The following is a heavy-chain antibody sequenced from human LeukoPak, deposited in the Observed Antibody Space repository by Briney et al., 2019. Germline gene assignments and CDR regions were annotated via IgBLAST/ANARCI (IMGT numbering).Heavy chain of an antibody. V-gene: IGHV3-48*04. CDR2: ISGSSSTI. Sequence: GGSLRLSCAASGFTFSTYSINWVRQAPGKGLEWVSHISGSSSTIYYTDSEKGRFTISRDNAKNLLFLQMNSLRAEDTALYYCARDGGAGTPWAFDIWGQGTMVTVSS. CDR3: ARDGGAGTPWAFDI. D-gene: IGHD6-25*01. J-gene: IGHJ3*02. CDR1: GFTFSTYS.